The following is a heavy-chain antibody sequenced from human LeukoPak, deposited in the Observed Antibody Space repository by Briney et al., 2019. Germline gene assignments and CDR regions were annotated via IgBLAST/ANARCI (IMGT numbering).Heavy chain of an antibody. CDR1: GFTFDDYA. J-gene: IGHJ6*03. CDR2: ISWNSGSI. D-gene: IGHD2-2*01. Sequence: GGSLRLSCAASGFTFDDYAMHWVRQAPGKGLEWVSGISWNSGSIGYADSVKGRFTISRDNAKNSLYLQMNSLRAEDTAVYYCARDAVVVVPAATRAYYYYMDVWGKGTTVTVSS. CDR3: ARDAVVVVPAATRAYYYYMDV. V-gene: IGHV3-9*01.